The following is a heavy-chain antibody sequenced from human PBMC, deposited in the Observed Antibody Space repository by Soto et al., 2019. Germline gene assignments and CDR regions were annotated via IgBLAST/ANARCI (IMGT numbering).Heavy chain of an antibody. V-gene: IGHV3-7*04. D-gene: IGHD6-25*01. Sequence: EVQLVESGGGLVQPGGSLRLSCAASGFTFSSYWMSWVRQAPGKGLEWVANIKEDGSERYYVDSVKGRFTISRDNAKNSHYLQMNSLRAEDTAVYYCARASGADKEDYWGQGTLVTVSS. CDR3: ARASGADKEDY. CDR2: IKEDGSER. CDR1: GFTFSSYW. J-gene: IGHJ4*02.